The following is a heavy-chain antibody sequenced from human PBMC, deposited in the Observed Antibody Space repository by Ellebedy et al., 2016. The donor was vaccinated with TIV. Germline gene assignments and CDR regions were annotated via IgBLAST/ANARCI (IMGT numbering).Heavy chain of an antibody. D-gene: IGHD1-26*01. CDR3: AREQESPLGF. Sequence: AASVKVSCKASGCTFSSDVFTWVRQPPGQGLEWMGGIIPMFGTANYAQKFQGRATITADESTGTAYMELSNLRSEDTAVYYGAREQESPLGFWGQGTLVTVSS. J-gene: IGHJ1*01. CDR2: IIPMFGTA. CDR1: GCTFSSDV. V-gene: IGHV1-69*13.